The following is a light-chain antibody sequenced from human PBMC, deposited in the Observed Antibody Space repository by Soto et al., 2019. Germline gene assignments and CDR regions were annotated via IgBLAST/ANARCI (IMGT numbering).Light chain of an antibody. CDR1: QSIRSL. J-gene: IGKJ5*01. CDR2: DAS. CDR3: QQYQTYST. V-gene: IGKV1-5*01. Sequence: IQMTHAPSTRSTSVVDGVTITFRASQSIRSLLSWYQQKPGTAPKVLIYDASSLGSGFPSRFSGSGSGTEFTLTISRLQPDDFDTYFRQQYQTYSTVGQGTRLEI.